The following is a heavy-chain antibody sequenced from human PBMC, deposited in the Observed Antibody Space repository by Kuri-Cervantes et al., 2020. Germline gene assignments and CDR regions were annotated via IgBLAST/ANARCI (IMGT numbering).Heavy chain of an antibody. J-gene: IGHJ6*03. CDR2: VSWNGSRT. Sequence: GGSLRLSCAASGFTFSNSDMNWVRQAPGKGLEWVSGVSWNGSRTHYADSVKDRFIISRDNSRNFLYQQMNSLRPEDMAVYYCVRSNYNFWSGYRNYYYYYMDVWGKGTTVTVSS. V-gene: IGHV3-19*01. CDR1: GFTFSNSD. D-gene: IGHD3-3*01. CDR3: VRSNYNFWSGYRNYYYYYMDV.